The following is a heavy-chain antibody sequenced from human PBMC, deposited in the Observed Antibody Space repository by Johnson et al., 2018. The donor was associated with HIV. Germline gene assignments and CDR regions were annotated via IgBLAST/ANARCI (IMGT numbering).Heavy chain of an antibody. V-gene: IGHV3-23*04. Sequence: VQLVESGGGLVQPGRSLRLSCAASGFTFDDYAMHWVRPAPGKGLEWVSAISGSGGSTYYADSVKGRFPISRDNSKNTLYLQMNSLRAEDTAVYYCAKDGDWDTVAHACDIWGQGTMVTVSS. CDR2: ISGSGGST. CDR3: AKDGDWDTVAHACDI. CDR1: GFTFDDYA. D-gene: IGHD5-12*01. J-gene: IGHJ3*02.